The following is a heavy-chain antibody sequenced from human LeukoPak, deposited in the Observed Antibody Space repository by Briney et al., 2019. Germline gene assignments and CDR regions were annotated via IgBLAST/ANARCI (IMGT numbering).Heavy chain of an antibody. V-gene: IGHV4-59*08. CDR1: GDSISAYY. J-gene: IGHJ4*02. D-gene: IGHD5-24*01. Sequence: SETLSLTCTVSGDSISAYYWSWIRQSPGEGLEWIGYIYYTGSTNYNPSLKGRVTISVDTSKNQFSLKLSSVTAADTAVYYCARTSWLQSSYYFEYWDQGTLVTVSS. CDR2: IYYTGST. CDR3: ARTSWLQSSYYFEY.